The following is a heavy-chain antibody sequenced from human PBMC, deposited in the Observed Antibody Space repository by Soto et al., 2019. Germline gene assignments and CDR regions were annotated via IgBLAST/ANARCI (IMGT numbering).Heavy chain of an antibody. Sequence: VQLVESGGGVVQPGRSLRLSCAASGFVFINYAMHWVRQAPGKGLEWVAVISYDGINKYNADSVKGRLTISRDNSKNTLYLQMNSLRPEDTAVYYCARDPYCSGGSCYAWGAFDIWGQGTMVTVSS. D-gene: IGHD2-15*01. CDR3: ARDPYCSGGSCYAWGAFDI. J-gene: IGHJ3*02. V-gene: IGHV3-30-3*01. CDR2: ISYDGINK. CDR1: GFVFINYA.